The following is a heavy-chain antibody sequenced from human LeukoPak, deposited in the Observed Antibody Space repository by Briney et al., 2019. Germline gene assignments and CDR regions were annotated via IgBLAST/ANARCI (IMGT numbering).Heavy chain of an antibody. Sequence: GGSLRLSCAASGFTFSSYAMHWVRQAPGKGLEWVAFISYDGTNKYYADSVKGRFTISRDNSENTVYLQMNSLRAGDTAVYYCAREHYYGSGSYPNYWGQGTLVTVSS. CDR2: ISYDGTNK. CDR3: AREHYYGSGSYPNY. J-gene: IGHJ4*02. D-gene: IGHD3-10*01. V-gene: IGHV3-30-3*01. CDR1: GFTFSSYA.